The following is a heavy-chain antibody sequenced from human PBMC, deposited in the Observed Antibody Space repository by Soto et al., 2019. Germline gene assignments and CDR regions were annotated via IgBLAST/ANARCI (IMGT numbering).Heavy chain of an antibody. V-gene: IGHV3-64*01. CDR2: ISSNGGST. D-gene: IGHD2-15*01. CDR1: GFTFSSYA. J-gene: IGHJ4*02. Sequence: GGSLRLSCAASGFTFSSYAMHWVRQAPGKGLEYVSAISSNGGSTYYANSVKGRFTISRDNSKNTLYLQMGSLRAEDMAVYYCARGPGGPDGPGDYWGQGTLVTVSS. CDR3: ARGPGGPDGPGDY.